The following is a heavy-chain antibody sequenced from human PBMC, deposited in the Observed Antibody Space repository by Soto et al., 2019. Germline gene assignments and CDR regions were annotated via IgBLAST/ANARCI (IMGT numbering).Heavy chain of an antibody. D-gene: IGHD3-10*01. Sequence: PGGSLRLSCAASGFTFSSYWMSWVRQAPGKGLEWVANIKQDGSEKYYVDSVKGRFTISRDNAKNSLYLQMNSLRAEDTAVYYCARDRGYASGSYDYWGQGTLVTVSS. CDR2: IKQDGSEK. V-gene: IGHV3-7*03. CDR3: ARDRGYASGSYDY. J-gene: IGHJ4*02. CDR1: GFTFSSYW.